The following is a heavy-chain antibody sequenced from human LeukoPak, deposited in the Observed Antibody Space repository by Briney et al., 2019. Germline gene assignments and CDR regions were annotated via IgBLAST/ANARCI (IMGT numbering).Heavy chain of an antibody. CDR1: GYTFTMYY. CDR2: MNPNSGNT. J-gene: IGHJ4*02. D-gene: IGHD6-13*01. V-gene: IGHV1-8*01. Sequence: ASVKVSCKASGYTFTMYYMHWVRQATGQGLEWMGWMNPNSGNTGYAQKFQGRVTMTRNTSISTAYMERSSLRSEDTAVYYCARGGRGHSSTDYWGQGTLVTVPS. CDR3: ARGGRGHSSTDY.